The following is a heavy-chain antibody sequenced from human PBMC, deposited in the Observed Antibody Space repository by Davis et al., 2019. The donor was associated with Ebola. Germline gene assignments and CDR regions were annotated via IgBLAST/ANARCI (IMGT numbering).Heavy chain of an antibody. D-gene: IGHD6-19*01. CDR1: GFTFTSSA. CDR3: AKETVAGTDAFDI. J-gene: IGHJ3*02. Sequence: AASVKVSCKASGFTFTSSAMQWVRQARGQRLEWIGWIVVGSGNTNYAQKFQERVTITRDMSTSTAYMELNSLTSEDSAVYYCAKETVAGTDAFDIWGQGTMVTVSS. CDR2: IVVGSGNT. V-gene: IGHV1-58*02.